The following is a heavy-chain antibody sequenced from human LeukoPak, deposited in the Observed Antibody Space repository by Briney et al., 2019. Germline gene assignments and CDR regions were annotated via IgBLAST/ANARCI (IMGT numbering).Heavy chain of an antibody. V-gene: IGHV1-69*01. Sequence: SVKVSCKASGGTFSSYAISRVRQAPGQGVEWRGGIIPIFGAANYAQKFHGRVTTTADESTSTAYMELSSLTSEDTGVYYCARTAHYYGSGSYYKRGAQPYSMDVWGKGTTVTVPS. CDR1: GGTFSSYA. CDR3: ARTAHYYGSGSYYKRGAQPYSMDV. CDR2: IIPIFGAA. J-gene: IGHJ6*04. D-gene: IGHD3-10*01.